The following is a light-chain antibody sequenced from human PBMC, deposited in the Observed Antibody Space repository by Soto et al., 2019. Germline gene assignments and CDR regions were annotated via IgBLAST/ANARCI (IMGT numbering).Light chain of an antibody. CDR2: GAY. CDR3: HQLATWPVIT. V-gene: IGKV3-11*01. Sequence: VLLTWTPDTPSFSPKNQTTLSFRASQSVGNNLAWYQQKPGQAPRLLIYGAYTSATGIPARCSGSGCGTDLTLTISSRLPDDVAVHYYHQLATWPVITFGDGTLLE. J-gene: IGKJ5*01. CDR1: QSVGNN.